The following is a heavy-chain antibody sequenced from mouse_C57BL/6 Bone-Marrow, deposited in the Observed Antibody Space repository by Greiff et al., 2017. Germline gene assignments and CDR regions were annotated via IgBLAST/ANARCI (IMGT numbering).Heavy chain of an antibody. CDR3: ASSIYYYGPYAMDY. CDR2: IYPGSGNT. V-gene: IGHV1-84*01. D-gene: IGHD1-1*01. J-gene: IGHJ4*01. Sequence: LMESGPELVKPGASVKISCKASGYTFTDYYINWVKQRPGQGLEWIGWIYPGSGNTKYNEKFKGKATLTVDTSSSTAYMQLSSLTSEDSAVYFCASSIYYYGPYAMDYWGQGTSVTVSS. CDR1: GYTFTDYY.